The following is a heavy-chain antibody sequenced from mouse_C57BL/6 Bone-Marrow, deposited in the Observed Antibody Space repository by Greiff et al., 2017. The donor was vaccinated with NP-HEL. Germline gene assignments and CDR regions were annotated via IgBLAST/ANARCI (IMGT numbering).Heavy chain of an antibody. CDR1: GFTFSSYG. D-gene: IGHD1-1*01. J-gene: IGHJ3*01. CDR3: ARQGYYYGTPFAY. Sequence: VQLQQSGGDLVKPGGSLKLSCAASGFTFSSYGMSWVRQTPDKRLEWVATISSGGSYTYYPDSVKGRFTISRDNAKNTLYLQMSSLKSEDTAMYYCARQGYYYGTPFAYWGQGTLVTVSA. V-gene: IGHV5-6*01. CDR2: ISSGGSYT.